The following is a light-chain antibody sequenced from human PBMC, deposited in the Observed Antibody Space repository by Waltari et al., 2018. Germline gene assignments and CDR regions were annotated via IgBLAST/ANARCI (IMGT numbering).Light chain of an antibody. CDR3: QVWDSGSGHPHVV. CDR2: DDS. Sequence: SYVLTQPPSVSVAPGQTASITCGGDNIGSKSLHSYQPKAGQAPVLVVHDDSDRPSGIPERLSGSNSGNTATLTISRVEAGDEADFYCQVWDSGSGHPHVVFGGGTRLTVL. CDR1: NIGSKS. J-gene: IGLJ2*01. V-gene: IGLV3-21*02.